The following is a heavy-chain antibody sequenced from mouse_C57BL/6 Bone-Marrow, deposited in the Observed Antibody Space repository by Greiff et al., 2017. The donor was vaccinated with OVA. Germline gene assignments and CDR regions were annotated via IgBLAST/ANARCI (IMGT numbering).Heavy chain of an antibody. Sequence: QVQLKQSGAELVRPGASVKLSCKASGYTFTDYYINWVKQRPGQGLEWIARIYPGSGNTYYNEKFKGKATLTAEKSSSTAYMQLSSLTAEDSAVYFCARGFAYWGQGTLVTVSA. CDR2: IYPGSGNT. CDR1: GYTFTDYY. CDR3: ARGFAY. V-gene: IGHV1-76*01. J-gene: IGHJ3*01.